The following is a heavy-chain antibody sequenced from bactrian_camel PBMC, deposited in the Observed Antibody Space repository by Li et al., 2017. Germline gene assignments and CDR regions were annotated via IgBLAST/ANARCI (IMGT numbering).Heavy chain of an antibody. CDR1: EALYGNTCC. CDR2: TYTGGGST. CDR3: AADLGPCQVRGRNLVPRPTTFGY. Sequence: QVQLVESGGGAVQAGGSLRLSCAASEALYGNTCCMGWFRQGSNNERERVAITYTGGGSTYYADSVKGRFTLSHAGRTLFLQMNSLKSEDTAMYYCAADLGPCQVRGRNLVPRPTTFGYWGQGTQVTVS. J-gene: IGHJ6*01. D-gene: IGHD1*01. V-gene: IGHV3S54*01.